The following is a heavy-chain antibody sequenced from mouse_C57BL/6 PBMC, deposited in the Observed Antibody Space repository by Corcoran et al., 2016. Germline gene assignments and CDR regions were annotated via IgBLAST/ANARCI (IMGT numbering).Heavy chain of an antibody. CDR2: ISYDGSN. D-gene: IGHD2-3*01. V-gene: IGHV3-6*01. CDR3: ARGVPDGYFDY. CDR1: GYSITSGYY. Sequence: DVQLQESGPGLVKPSQSLSLTCSVTGYSITSGYYWNWIRQFPGNKLEWMGYISYDGSNNYNPSLKNRISITRDTSKNQFFLKLNSVTTEDTATYYCARGVPDGYFDYWGQGTTLTVSS. J-gene: IGHJ2*01.